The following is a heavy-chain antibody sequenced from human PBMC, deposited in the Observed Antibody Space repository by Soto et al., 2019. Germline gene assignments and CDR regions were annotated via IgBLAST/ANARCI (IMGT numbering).Heavy chain of an antibody. J-gene: IGHJ6*02. CDR2: MNPNSGNT. D-gene: IGHD2-8*01. CDR1: RYTFTSYD. CDR3: ARGGYCTNGVCQGRYYDYGMDV. Sequence: ASVKVSCKASRYTFTSYDINWVRQATGQGLEWMGWMNPNSGNTGYAQKFQGRVTMTRNTYISTAYMELSSLRSEDTAVYYCARGGYCTNGVCQGRYYDYGMDVWGQGTTVTVAS. V-gene: IGHV1-8*01.